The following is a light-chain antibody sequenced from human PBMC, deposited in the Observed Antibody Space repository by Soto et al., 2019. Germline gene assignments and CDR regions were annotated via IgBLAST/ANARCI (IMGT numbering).Light chain of an antibody. V-gene: IGKV3-15*01. CDR2: GAS. J-gene: IGKJ4*01. Sequence: DIVMTQSPATLSVSPGERATLSCKASQSISSSLAWYQQKPGQAHRLLIYGASTRATGIPARFSGSGSGAEFTLTISGLQSEDFAVYYCQQYNNWPLTFGGGTKVEI. CDR3: QQYNNWPLT. CDR1: QSISSS.